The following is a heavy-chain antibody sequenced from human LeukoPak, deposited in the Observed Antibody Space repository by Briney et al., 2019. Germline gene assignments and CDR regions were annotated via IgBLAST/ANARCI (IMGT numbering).Heavy chain of an antibody. CDR1: GYSFTSYW. D-gene: IGHD5-18*01. CDR2: IYPGDSDT. Sequence: GESPKISCKGSGYSFTSYWIGWVRQRPGKGLEWMGIIYPGDSDTRYSPSFQGQVTISADKSICTAYLQWSSLKASDTAMYYCARGVDTAMVTFDYWGQGTLVTVSS. CDR3: ARGVDTAMVTFDY. J-gene: IGHJ4*02. V-gene: IGHV5-51*01.